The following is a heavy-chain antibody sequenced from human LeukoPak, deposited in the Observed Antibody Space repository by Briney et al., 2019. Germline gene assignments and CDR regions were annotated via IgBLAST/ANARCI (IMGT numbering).Heavy chain of an antibody. V-gene: IGHV4-59*01. Sequence: SETLSLTCTVSGGSISSYYWSWIRQPPGKGLEWIGYIYYSGSTNYNPPLKSRVTISVDTSKNQFSLKLSSVTAADTAVYYCARDRAAAGTGGFDYWGQGTLVTVSS. CDR2: IYYSGST. CDR1: GGSISSYY. J-gene: IGHJ4*02. D-gene: IGHD6-13*01. CDR3: ARDRAAAGTGGFDY.